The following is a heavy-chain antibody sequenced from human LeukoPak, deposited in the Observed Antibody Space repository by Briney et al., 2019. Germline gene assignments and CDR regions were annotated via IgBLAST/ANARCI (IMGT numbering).Heavy chain of an antibody. J-gene: IGHJ4*02. V-gene: IGHV3-33*08. CDR1: GFIFSSYA. Sequence: PGGSLRLSCAASGFIFSSYAMSWVRQAPGKGLEWVAVIWYDGSNECYADSVKGRFTVSRDNSKNTLYLQMNSLRPEDTAVYYCARALPDYYDGSGYYDYWGQGTLVTVSS. CDR2: IWYDGSNE. D-gene: IGHD3-22*01. CDR3: ARALPDYYDGSGYYDY.